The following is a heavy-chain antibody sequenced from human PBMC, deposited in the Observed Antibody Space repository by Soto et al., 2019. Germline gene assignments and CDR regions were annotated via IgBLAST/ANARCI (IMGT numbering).Heavy chain of an antibody. D-gene: IGHD3-9*01. V-gene: IGHV4-39*01. CDR2: VYYNENT. Sequence: LTCSVSGGSIGSFTYYWGWIRQPPGKGLEWIGTVYYNENTYYNPSLKSRVTITVDTAKNQFSLSLRSVTAADTAMYFCARRERYSGSPGWFDPWGPGTLVTVSS. J-gene: IGHJ5*02. CDR3: ARRERYSGSPGWFDP. CDR1: GGSIGSFTYY.